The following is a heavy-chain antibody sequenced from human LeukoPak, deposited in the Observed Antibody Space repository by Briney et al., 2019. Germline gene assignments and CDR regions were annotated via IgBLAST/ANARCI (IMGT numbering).Heavy chain of an antibody. J-gene: IGHJ1*01. Sequence: PSETLSLTCAVYGGSFSGYYWSWIRQPPGKGLEWIGEINHSGSTNYNPSLKSRVTISVDTSKNQFSLKLSSVTAADTAVYYCARGYYGDYVSDSYFQHWGQGTLVTVSS. CDR1: GGSFSGYY. CDR3: ARGYYGDYVSDSYFQH. CDR2: INHSGST. V-gene: IGHV4-34*01. D-gene: IGHD4-17*01.